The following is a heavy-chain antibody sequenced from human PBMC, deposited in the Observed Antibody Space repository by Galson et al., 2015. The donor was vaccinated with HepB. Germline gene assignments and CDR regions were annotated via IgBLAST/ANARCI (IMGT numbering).Heavy chain of an antibody. CDR3: ARMYDTSGPMFY. CDR2: INRDGSGT. D-gene: IGHD3-22*01. J-gene: IGHJ4*02. CDR1: GFTFSSHW. V-gene: IGHV3-74*01. Sequence: SLRLSCAASGFTFSSHWMHWVRQAPGQGLVWVSRINRDGSGTAYADSVKGRFTISRDNAKDTVYLQMSSLRAEDTALYYCARMYDTSGPMFYWGQGTLVTVSS.